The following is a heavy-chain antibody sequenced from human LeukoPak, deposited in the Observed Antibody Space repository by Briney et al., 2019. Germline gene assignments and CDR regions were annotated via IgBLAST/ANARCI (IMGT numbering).Heavy chain of an antibody. V-gene: IGHV1-69*05. CDR3: ARAGPVGAYSNYELAPVLNYYYYYYMDV. CDR2: IIPIFGTA. J-gene: IGHJ6*03. CDR1: GGTFSSYA. D-gene: IGHD4-11*01. Sequence: GASVKVSCKASGGTFSSYAISWVRQAPGQGLEWMGGIIPIFGTANYAQKFQGRVTITTDESTSTAYMELSSLRSEDTAVYYCARAGPVGAYSNYELAPVLNYYYYYYMDVWGKGTTVTVSS.